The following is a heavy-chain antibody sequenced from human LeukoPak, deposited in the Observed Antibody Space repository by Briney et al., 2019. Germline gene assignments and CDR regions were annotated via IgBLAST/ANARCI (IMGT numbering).Heavy chain of an antibody. J-gene: IGHJ5*02. Sequence: GGSLRLSCAASGFGLSSYYMTWVRQAPGKGLEWVASISSGRNFITYADSVRGRFTISRDNAKNSVYLQMNSLRVEDTAIYYCARDSYVSGSGSPNWFDPWGQGTLVTVSS. CDR3: ARDSYVSGSGSPNWFDP. V-gene: IGHV3-21*06. CDR1: GFGLSSYY. CDR2: ISSGRNFI. D-gene: IGHD3-10*01.